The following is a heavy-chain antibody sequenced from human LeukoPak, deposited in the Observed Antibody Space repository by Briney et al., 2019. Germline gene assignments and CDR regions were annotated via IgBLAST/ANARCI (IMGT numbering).Heavy chain of an antibody. CDR2: INPSGST. J-gene: IGHJ5*02. CDR1: GGSFSGYY. D-gene: IGHD1-26*01. V-gene: IGHV4-34*01. Sequence: SSETLSLTCAVYGGSFSGYYWSWIRQPPGKGLEWIGEINPSGSTNYNPSLKSRVTISVDTSKNQFSLRLNSVTAADTAVYYCARSRAFNSGAFDPWGQGSLVTVSS. CDR3: ARSRAFNSGAFDP.